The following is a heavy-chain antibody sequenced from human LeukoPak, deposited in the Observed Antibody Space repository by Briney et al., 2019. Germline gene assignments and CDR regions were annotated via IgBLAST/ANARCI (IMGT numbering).Heavy chain of an antibody. D-gene: IGHD2-15*01. V-gene: IGHV3-23*01. CDR2: ISGSGGST. Sequence: GGSLRLSCAASGFTFSSYAMSWVRQAPGKGLEWVSAISGSGGSTYYADSVKGRFTISRDNSKNTLYLQMNSLRAEDTAVYYCARGRIVVVVAAPVGYWGQGTLVTVSS. J-gene: IGHJ4*02. CDR1: GFTFSSYA. CDR3: ARGRIVVVVAAPVGY.